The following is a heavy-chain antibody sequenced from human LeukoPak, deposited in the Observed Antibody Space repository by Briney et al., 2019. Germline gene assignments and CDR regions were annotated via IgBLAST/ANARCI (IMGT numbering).Heavy chain of an antibody. CDR1: GFTFSSYS. V-gene: IGHV3-48*04. D-gene: IGHD2-21*02. J-gene: IGHJ3*02. Sequence: GGSLRLSCAASGFTFSSYSMNWVRQAPGKLLEWVSYISSSSSTIYYADSVKGRFTIFRDNAKNSLYLQMNSLRAEDTAVYSSARVGPVVTATYDAFDIWGQGTMVTVSS. CDR2: ISSSSSTI. CDR3: ARVGPVVTATYDAFDI.